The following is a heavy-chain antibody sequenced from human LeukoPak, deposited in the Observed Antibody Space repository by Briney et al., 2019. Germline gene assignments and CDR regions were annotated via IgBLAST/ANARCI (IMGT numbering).Heavy chain of an antibody. D-gene: IGHD1/OR15-1a*01. J-gene: IGHJ4*02. CDR1: GGSIGSSNYY. CDR2: IYYSGTT. CDR3: ARGGTIWTYY. V-gene: IGHV4-39*07. Sequence: PSETLSLTCTVSGGSIGSSNYYWGWIRQPPGKGLEWVGSIYYSGTTYYNPSLKSRVTISVDTSKNQFSLKLTSVTAADTAVYYCARGGTIWTYYWGRGTLVTVSS.